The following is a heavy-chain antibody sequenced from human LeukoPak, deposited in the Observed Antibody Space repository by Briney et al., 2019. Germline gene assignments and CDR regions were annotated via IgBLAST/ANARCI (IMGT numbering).Heavy chain of an antibody. D-gene: IGHD4-23*01. J-gene: IGHJ4*02. CDR2: ISAYNGNT. CDR3: ARVGNSRHFDY. CDR1: GYTFTSYG. Sequence: ASVKVSCKASGYTFTSYGISWVRQAPGQGLEWMGWISAYNGNTNYAQKFQGRVTITADKSTSTAYMELSSLRSEDTAVYYCARVGNSRHFDYWGQGTLVTVSS. V-gene: IGHV1-18*01.